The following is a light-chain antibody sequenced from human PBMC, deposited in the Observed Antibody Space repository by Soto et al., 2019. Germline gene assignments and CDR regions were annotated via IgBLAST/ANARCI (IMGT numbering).Light chain of an antibody. V-gene: IGKV3-15*01. Sequence: EIVMTQSPATLSVSPGERATLSCRASQSVSSNLAWYQQKPGQAPRLLIYGASTRATGIPARFSGSGSGTEFTLTISRLQSEDFAVYYGQQYNNWPHTFGGGTKVEIK. CDR3: QQYNNWPHT. CDR1: QSVSSN. CDR2: GAS. J-gene: IGKJ4*01.